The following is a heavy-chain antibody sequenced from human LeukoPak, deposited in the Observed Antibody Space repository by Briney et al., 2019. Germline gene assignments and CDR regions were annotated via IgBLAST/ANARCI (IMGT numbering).Heavy chain of an antibody. D-gene: IGHD3-22*01. CDR1: GLTFSGYG. CDR3: ATAYLDSSGYSDY. V-gene: IGHV3-30*02. Sequence: GGSLRLSCAASGLTFSGYGMHWVRQAPGKGLEWVAFIQFDGSNKYYADSVKGRFTISRDNSKNTLYLQMNSLRVEDTAVYYCATAYLDSSGYSDYWGQGTLVTVSS. CDR2: IQFDGSNK. J-gene: IGHJ4*02.